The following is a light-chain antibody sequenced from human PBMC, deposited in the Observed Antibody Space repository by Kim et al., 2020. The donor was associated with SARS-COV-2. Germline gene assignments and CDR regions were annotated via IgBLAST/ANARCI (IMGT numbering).Light chain of an antibody. V-gene: IGKV2-30*02. J-gene: IGKJ4*01. CDR3: MQGTHWPVT. Sequence: PAPISCTSSQSLVHSDGNTYLNWFHQRPGQSPRRLIYRVSNRDAGVPDTVSGSGSGTDFTLKISRVEAEDVGVYYCMQGTHWPVTFGGGTKVDIK. CDR1: QSLVHSDGNTY. CDR2: RVS.